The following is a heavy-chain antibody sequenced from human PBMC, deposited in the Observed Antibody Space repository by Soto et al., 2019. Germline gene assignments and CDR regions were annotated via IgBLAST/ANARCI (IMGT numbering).Heavy chain of an antibody. J-gene: IGHJ4*02. V-gene: IGHV3-30*18. CDR1: GFTFSSYG. D-gene: IGHD5-12*01. CDR3: AKDYSGPADY. Sequence: GGSLRLSCAASGFTFSSYGMHWVRQAPGKGLEWVAVIAYDGGNYYADSVKGRFTISRDNSKNTLYLQMNSLRAEDTAIYYCAKDYSGPADYWGQGTLVTVSS. CDR2: IAYDGGN.